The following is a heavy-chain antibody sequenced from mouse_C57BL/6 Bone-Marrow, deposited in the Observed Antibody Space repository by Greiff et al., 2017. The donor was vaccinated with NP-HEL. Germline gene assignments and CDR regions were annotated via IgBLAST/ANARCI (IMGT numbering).Heavy chain of an antibody. J-gene: IGHJ3*01. Sequence: EVKLVESGGGLVKPGGSLKLSCAASGFTFSSYAMSWVRQTPEKRLEWVATISDGGSYTYYPDNVKGRFTISRDNAKNNLYLQMSHLKSEDTAMYYCARVYYGFFAYGGQGTLVTVSA. V-gene: IGHV5-4*03. CDR3: ARVYYGFFAY. CDR2: ISDGGSYT. D-gene: IGHD2-2*01. CDR1: GFTFSSYA.